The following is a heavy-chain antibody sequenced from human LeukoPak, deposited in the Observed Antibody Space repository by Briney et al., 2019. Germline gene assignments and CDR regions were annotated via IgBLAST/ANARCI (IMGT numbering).Heavy chain of an antibody. J-gene: IGHJ4*02. CDR2: ISAYNGNT. CDR1: GYTFTSYG. CDR3: ARGSGRYDSSGYPD. D-gene: IGHD3-22*01. V-gene: IGHV1-18*01. Sequence: ASVKVSCKGSGYTFTSYGISWVRQAPGQGLEWMGWISAYNGNTNYAQKLQGRVTMTTDTSTSTAYMELRSLRFDDTAVYYCARGSGRYDSSGYPDWGQGTLVTVSS.